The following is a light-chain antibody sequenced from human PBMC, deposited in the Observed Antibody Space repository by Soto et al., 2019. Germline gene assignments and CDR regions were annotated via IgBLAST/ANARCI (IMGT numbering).Light chain of an antibody. CDR2: GAS. CDR1: QTVSGSH. J-gene: IGKJ2*01. CDR3: QQYGGAPPEYP. V-gene: IGKV3-20*01. Sequence: IVLTQPPGTLSLSPGERATLSCRASQTVSGSHLAWDQQKPGQTPRLIIYGASTRPTGIPDRFSGSGSGTDFTLTITRVEPEDFAVYYCQQYGGAPPEYPFGRGTKLEIK.